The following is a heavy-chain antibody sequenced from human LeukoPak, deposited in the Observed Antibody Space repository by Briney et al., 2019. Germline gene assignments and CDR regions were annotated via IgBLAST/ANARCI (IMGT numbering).Heavy chain of an antibody. CDR2: ISAYNGNT. D-gene: IGHD2-2*01. CDR1: GYTFTGYY. Sequence: ASVKVSCKASGYTFTGYYMHWVRQAPGQGLEWMGWISAYNGNTNYAQKLQGRVTMTTDTSTSTAYMELRSLRSDDTAVYYCAVTKDIVVVPAAAIRFDPWGQGTLVTVSS. CDR3: AVTKDIVVVPAAAIRFDP. J-gene: IGHJ5*02. V-gene: IGHV1-18*04.